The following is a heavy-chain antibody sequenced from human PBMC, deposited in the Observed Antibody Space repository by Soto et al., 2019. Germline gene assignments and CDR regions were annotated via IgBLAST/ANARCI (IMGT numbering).Heavy chain of an antibody. J-gene: IGHJ4*02. V-gene: IGHV1-69*13. D-gene: IGHD6-6*01. CDR2: IIPIFGTA. Sequence: SVKVSCKASGGTFSSYAISWVRQAPGQGPEWMGGIIPIFGTANYAQKFQGRVTITADESTSTAYMELSSLRSEDTAVYYCARDSKEEYSSSSAGWYFDYWGQGTLVTVSS. CDR1: GGTFSSYA. CDR3: ARDSKEEYSSSSAGWYFDY.